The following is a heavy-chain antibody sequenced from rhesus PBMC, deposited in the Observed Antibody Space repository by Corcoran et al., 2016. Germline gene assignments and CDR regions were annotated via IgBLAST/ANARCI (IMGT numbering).Heavy chain of an antibody. CDR2: IRNKANGGTA. CDR1: GFTFSDYY. J-gene: IGHJ3*01. Sequence: EVRLVESGGGLVQPGGSLRLSCAASGFTFSDYYMSWVRQAPGKGPEWVGFIRNKANGGTAKYAASVKGRFTISRDDSKIIASLQMDSLKTEDTAVYYCARDGYCSGGVCYAGAFDFWGQGLRVTVSS. D-gene: IGHD2-8*01. V-gene: IGHV3-116*02. CDR3: ARDGYCSGGVCYAGAFDF.